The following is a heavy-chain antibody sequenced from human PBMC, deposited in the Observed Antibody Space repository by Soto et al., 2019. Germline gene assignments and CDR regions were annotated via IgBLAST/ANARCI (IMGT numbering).Heavy chain of an antibody. J-gene: IGHJ4*02. CDR1: GFTFNSYW. V-gene: IGHV3-74*01. CDR3: VRDSHGEY. CDR2: IDGDEDSTT. Sequence: EVQLVESGGGLVQPGGSLRLSCAASGFTFNSYWMQWVRHAPGKGLEWVSRIDGDEDSTTNYAASVKGRFTISTDNVKNTLYLQMNSLRAEGTAVYYCVRDSHGEYWGQGTLVTVSS.